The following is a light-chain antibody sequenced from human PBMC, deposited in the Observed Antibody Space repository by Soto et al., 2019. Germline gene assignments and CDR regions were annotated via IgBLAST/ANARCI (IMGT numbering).Light chain of an antibody. CDR2: GNK. CDR3: SSYGGSNNLV. V-gene: IGLV1-40*01. J-gene: IGLJ2*01. CDR1: TYNIGAGYS. Sequence: QSVLTQPPSVSGAPGQRVTISCTGNTYNIGAGYSVHWYQQLPGTAPKLLFSGNKYRPSGVPDRFSGSKSGNTASLTVSGLQAEDEADYYCSSYGGSNNLVFGGGTKLTVL.